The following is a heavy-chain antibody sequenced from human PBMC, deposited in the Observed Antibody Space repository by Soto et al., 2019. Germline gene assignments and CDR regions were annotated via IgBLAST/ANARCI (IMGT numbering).Heavy chain of an antibody. V-gene: IGHV3-23*01. CDR1: GVTCVNYA. D-gene: IGHD6-19*01. CDR2: MSGSGGRT. CDR3: GPKVAVARTPLV. Sequence: FLRLSRTASGVTCVNYAMRWGRQAGGKGLEWVSAMSGSGGRTYYADSVKGRFTIARDNSKNALYLQMNSLRAEDTAVYYCGPKVAVARTPLVWGQGILVTVSS. J-gene: IGHJ4*02.